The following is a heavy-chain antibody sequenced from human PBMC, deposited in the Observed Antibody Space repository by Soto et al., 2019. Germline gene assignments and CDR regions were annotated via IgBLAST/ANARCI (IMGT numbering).Heavy chain of an antibody. CDR2: IIAIFGTA. J-gene: IGHJ6*02. CDR3: ASGYCSTGGSGWSRTYYYGMDV. Sequence: PSVQVSCKASGVTFSSYAIGSMRAAPGQGLEWLGGIIAIFGTANYAQKLQGRVTITADESTSTADMELSSLRSEDTAVYYCASGYCSTGGSGWSRTYYYGMDVWGQGTTVTVSS. D-gene: IGHD6-19*01. V-gene: IGHV1-69*13. CDR1: GVTFSSYA.